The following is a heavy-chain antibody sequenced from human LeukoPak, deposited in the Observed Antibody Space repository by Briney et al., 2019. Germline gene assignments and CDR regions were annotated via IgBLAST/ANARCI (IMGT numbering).Heavy chain of an antibody. V-gene: IGHV3-53*01. CDR1: GFTVSSNY. D-gene: IGHD6-6*01. CDR3: AKDHSSSSSWAPYYYGMDV. CDR2: IYSGGST. Sequence: GGSLRLSCAASGFTVSSNYMSWVRQAPGKGLEWVSVIYSGGSTYYADSVKGRFTISRDNSKNTLYLQMNSLRAEDTAVYYCAKDHSSSSSWAPYYYGMDVWGQGTTVTVSS. J-gene: IGHJ6*02.